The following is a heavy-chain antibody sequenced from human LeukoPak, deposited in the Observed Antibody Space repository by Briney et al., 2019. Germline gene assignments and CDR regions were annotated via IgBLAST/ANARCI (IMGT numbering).Heavy chain of an antibody. CDR3: LSGRDNALDP. J-gene: IGHJ5*02. CDR1: GASLSARGRN. Sequence: SETLSLTCPVSGASLSARGRNWGWVRQPPGKGLEWIARIYHSGTTYYSPSLESSVTVSVDTSKNQLSLKLSSVTATDTAVYYCLSGRDNALDPWGQGILVTVSP. CDR2: IYHSGTT. D-gene: IGHD2-21*02. V-gene: IGHV4-39*01.